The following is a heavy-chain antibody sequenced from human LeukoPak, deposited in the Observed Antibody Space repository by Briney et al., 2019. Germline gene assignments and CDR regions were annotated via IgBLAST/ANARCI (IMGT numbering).Heavy chain of an antibody. CDR1: GGSFSGYY. CDR3: ARLAGYYKPFDY. CDR2: INHSGST. Sequence: PSETLSPTCAVYGGSFSGYYWSWIRQPPGKGLEWIGEINHSGSTNYNPSLKSRVTISVDTSKNQFSLKLSSVTAADTAVYYCARLAGYYKPFDYWGQGTLVTVSS. D-gene: IGHD3-9*01. V-gene: IGHV4-34*01. J-gene: IGHJ4*02.